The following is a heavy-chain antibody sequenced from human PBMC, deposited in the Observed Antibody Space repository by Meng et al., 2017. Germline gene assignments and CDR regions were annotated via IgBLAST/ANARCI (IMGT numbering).Heavy chain of an antibody. CDR1: GGSISSSSYY. D-gene: IGHD6-19*01. V-gene: IGHV4-39*07. J-gene: IGHJ5*02. Sequence: LQEPGPGLVKPSETLSLTCTVSGGSISSSSYYWGWIRQPPGKGLEWIGSIYYSGSTYYNPSLKSRVTISVDTSKNQFSLKLSSVTAADTAVYYCASLRIAVAGINWFDPWGQGTLVTVSS. CDR2: IYYSGST. CDR3: ASLRIAVAGINWFDP.